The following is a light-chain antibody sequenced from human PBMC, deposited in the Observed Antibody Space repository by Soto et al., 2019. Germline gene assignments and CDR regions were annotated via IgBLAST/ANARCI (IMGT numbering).Light chain of an antibody. CDR2: DAS. V-gene: IGKV3-11*01. CDR3: QRRSNWPAT. Sequence: EIVLTQSPAPLSLSPGERATLSCRASPSVSSYLAWYQQKPGQAPRLLIYDASNRATGIPARFSGSGSGTDFTLTISSLEPEDFAVYYCQRRSNWPATFGGGTKVEIK. CDR1: PSVSSY. J-gene: IGKJ4*01.